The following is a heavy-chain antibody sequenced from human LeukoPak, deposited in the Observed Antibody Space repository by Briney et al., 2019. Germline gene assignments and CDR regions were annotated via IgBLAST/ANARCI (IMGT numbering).Heavy chain of an antibody. V-gene: IGHV3-64*01. J-gene: IGHJ6*03. D-gene: IGHD2-15*01. Sequence: PGGSLRLSCAASGFTFSSYAMHWVRQAPGKGLEYVSAISSNGGSTYYANSVKGRFTISRDNSKKMLYLQMNSLRAEDTAVYYCAKVRLGYCSGGSCSRGGTPMDVWGKGTTVTISS. CDR3: AKVRLGYCSGGSCSRGGTPMDV. CDR2: ISSNGGST. CDR1: GFTFSSYA.